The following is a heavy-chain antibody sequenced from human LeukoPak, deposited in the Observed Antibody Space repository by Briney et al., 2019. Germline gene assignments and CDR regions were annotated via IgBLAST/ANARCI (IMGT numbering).Heavy chain of an antibody. Sequence: PSETLSLTCTVSGDSISTYYWSWIRQPPGKGLEWIGRIYTSGSTNYNPSLKSRVTISVDTSKNQFSLKLSSVTAADTAVYYCASGKVGNWFDPWGQGTLVTVSS. V-gene: IGHV4-4*08. CDR2: IYTSGST. CDR1: GDSISTYY. CDR3: ASGKVGNWFDP. J-gene: IGHJ5*02. D-gene: IGHD1-26*01.